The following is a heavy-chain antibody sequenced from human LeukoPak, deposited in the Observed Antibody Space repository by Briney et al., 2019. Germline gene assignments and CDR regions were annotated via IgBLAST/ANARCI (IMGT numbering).Heavy chain of an antibody. V-gene: IGHV3-23*01. CDR3: AKESVAGTFSSEFDI. CDR1: GFTFSNFA. D-gene: IGHD6-19*01. CDR2: ISGSGDYT. J-gene: IGHJ3*02. Sequence: GGSLRLSCAASGFTFSNFAMSWVRQAPGMGLEWVSGISGSGDYTYYADSVKGRFTISRDNSKNTLYLQMNSLRAEDTAVYYCAKESVAGTFSSEFDIWGQGTMVTVSS.